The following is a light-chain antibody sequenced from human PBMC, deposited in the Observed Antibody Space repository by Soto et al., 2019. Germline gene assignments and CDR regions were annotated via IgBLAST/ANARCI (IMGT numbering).Light chain of an antibody. CDR2: AAS. CDR3: QQCYSTPLT. Sequence: DIQITRYPYSLSASLGYIFTITFRASQIIGSYLNWYQQKPGKAPQLLIHAASSLQSGVPSRFSGSGYGTDFTLTISSLQPEDFGTYFCQQCYSTPLTFGGGSKVDIK. CDR1: QIIGSY. V-gene: IGKV1-39*01. J-gene: IGKJ4*01.